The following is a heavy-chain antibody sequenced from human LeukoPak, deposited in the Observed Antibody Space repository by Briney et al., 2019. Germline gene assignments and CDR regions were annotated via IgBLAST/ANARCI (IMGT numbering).Heavy chain of an antibody. Sequence: GGSLRLSCAASGFTFSSAAMNWVRQAPGKGLEWVSSISSSSSYIYYADSVKGRFTISRDNAKNSLYLQMNSLRAEDTAVYYCARDDADSSDYWGQGTLVTVSS. CDR1: GFTFSSAA. J-gene: IGHJ4*02. CDR3: ARDDADSSDY. V-gene: IGHV3-21*01. D-gene: IGHD6-13*01. CDR2: ISSSSSYI.